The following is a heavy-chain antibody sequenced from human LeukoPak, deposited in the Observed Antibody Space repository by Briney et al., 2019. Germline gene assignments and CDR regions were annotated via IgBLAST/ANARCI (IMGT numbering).Heavy chain of an antibody. CDR1: GFRFSNYG. V-gene: IGHV3-23*01. J-gene: IGHJ4*02. CDR2: SSPSGDST. CDR3: AKDEVAPLDY. Sequence: GTLRLSCAASGFRFSNYGMSWVPQAPGEGLEWVSSSSPSGDSTNYADSVKGRFTISRDNSKNTLYLQMTSLRAEDTAVYYCAKDEVAPLDYWGQGTLITVSS. D-gene: IGHD5-12*01.